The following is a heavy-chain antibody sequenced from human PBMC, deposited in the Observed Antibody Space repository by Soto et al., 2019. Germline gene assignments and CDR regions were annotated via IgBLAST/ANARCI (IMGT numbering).Heavy chain of an antibody. CDR2: ISGSGGST. J-gene: IGHJ4*02. CDR3: AKVSDYSGSYVYYFDY. V-gene: IGHV3-23*01. CDR1: GFTFSSYA. D-gene: IGHD1-26*01. Sequence: GGSLRLSCAASGFTFSSYAMSWVRQAPGKGLEWVSAISGSGGSTYYADSVKGRFTISRDNSKNTLYLQMNSLRAEDTAVYYCAKVSDYSGSYVYYFDYWGQGTLVTVSS.